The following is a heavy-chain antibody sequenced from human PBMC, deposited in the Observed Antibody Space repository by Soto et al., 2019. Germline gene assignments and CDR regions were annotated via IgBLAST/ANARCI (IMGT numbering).Heavy chain of an antibody. CDR2: ISTYNGNT. CDR1: GYIFTNYG. V-gene: IGHV1-18*01. Sequence: ASVKVSCKASGYIFTNYGISWVRQAPGQGLEWMGWISTYNGNTNYAQKFQGRVTMTTDTSTTTAYMELRSLRSDDTAVYYCVRERKLVVIIPQGDAFDTWGQGTMVTVSS. D-gene: IGHD3-22*01. J-gene: IGHJ3*02. CDR3: VRERKLVVIIPQGDAFDT.